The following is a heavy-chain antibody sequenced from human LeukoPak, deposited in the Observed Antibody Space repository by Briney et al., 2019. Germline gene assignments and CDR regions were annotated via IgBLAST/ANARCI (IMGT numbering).Heavy chain of an antibody. Sequence: PSETLSLTCAVYGGSFSGYYWSWIRQPPGKGLEWIGKINHSGSTNYNPSLKSRVTISVDTSKNQFSLKLSSVTAADTAVYYCATSQRLTSTDYWGQGTLVTVSS. CDR3: ATSQRLTSTDY. V-gene: IGHV4-34*01. J-gene: IGHJ4*02. D-gene: IGHD3-16*01. CDR1: GGSFSGYY. CDR2: INHSGST.